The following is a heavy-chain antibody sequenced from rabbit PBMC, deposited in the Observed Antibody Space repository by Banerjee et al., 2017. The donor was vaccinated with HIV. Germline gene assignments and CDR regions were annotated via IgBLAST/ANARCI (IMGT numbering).Heavy chain of an antibody. Sequence: QEQLEESGGGLVKPGASLTLTCTASGFSFSSSYWMCWVRQAPGKGLELIACINTSSGNTVYANWAKGRFTISKTSSTTVTLEMTSLTAADTATYFCARVGGGYAGYGHGDDAFDPWGPGTLVTV. V-gene: IGHV1S45*01. CDR2: INTSSGNT. CDR3: ARVGGGYAGYGHGDDAFDP. J-gene: IGHJ2*01. D-gene: IGHD7-1*01. CDR1: GFSFSSSYW.